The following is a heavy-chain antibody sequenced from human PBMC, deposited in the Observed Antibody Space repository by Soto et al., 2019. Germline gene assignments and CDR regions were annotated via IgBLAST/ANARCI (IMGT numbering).Heavy chain of an antibody. J-gene: IGHJ4*02. CDR3: AKATLFGVVTNFDY. D-gene: IGHD3-3*01. CDR1: GFTFSSYA. Sequence: PGVSLRLSCAASGFTFSSYAMSWVRQAPGKGLEWVSAISGSGGSTYYADSVKGRFTISRDNSKNTLYLQMNSLRAEDTAVYYCAKATLFGVVTNFDYWGQATLVTVSS. CDR2: ISGSGGST. V-gene: IGHV3-23*01.